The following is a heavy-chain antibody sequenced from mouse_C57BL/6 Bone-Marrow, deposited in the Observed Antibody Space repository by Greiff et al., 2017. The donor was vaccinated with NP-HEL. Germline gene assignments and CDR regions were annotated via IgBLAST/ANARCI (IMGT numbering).Heavy chain of an antibody. J-gene: IGHJ2*01. Sequence: ESGPGLVKPSQSLSLTCSVTGYSITSGYYWNWIRQFPGNKLEWMGYISYDGSNNYNPSLKNRISITRETSKNQFFRKLNSVTTEDTATYYCARSITTVVAYYFDYWGQGTTLTVSS. CDR2: ISYDGSN. D-gene: IGHD1-1*01. V-gene: IGHV3-6*01. CDR3: ARSITTVVAYYFDY. CDR1: GYSITSGYY.